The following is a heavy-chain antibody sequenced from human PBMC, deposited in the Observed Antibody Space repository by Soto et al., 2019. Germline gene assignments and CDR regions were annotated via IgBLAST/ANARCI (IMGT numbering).Heavy chain of an antibody. CDR3: ASGITIFGVVIPGFD. CDR2: IYYSGST. CDR1: GGSISSYY. J-gene: IGHJ4*02. D-gene: IGHD3-3*01. V-gene: IGHV4-59*08. Sequence: TSETLSLTCTVSGGSISSYYWSWIRQPPGKGLEWIGYIYYSGSTNYNPSLKSRVTISVDTSKNQFSLKLSSVAAADTAVYYCASGITIFGVVIPGFDWGQGTLVTVSS.